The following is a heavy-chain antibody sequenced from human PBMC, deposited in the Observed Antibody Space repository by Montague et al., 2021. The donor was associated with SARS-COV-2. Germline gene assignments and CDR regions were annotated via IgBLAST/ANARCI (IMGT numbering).Heavy chain of an antibody. Sequence: SETLSLTCTVSGASVSSSDWGWIRQSPGKGLEWIGYFYIVGSTDYNPSLKSRVTISRDTSKNQFSLKLRSVTAADTAIYYCSRETMTADALDIWGQGTMVTVSS. CDR2: FYIVGST. CDR3: SRETMTADALDI. V-gene: IGHV4-59*02. CDR1: GASVSSSD. J-gene: IGHJ3*02. D-gene: IGHD1-14*01.